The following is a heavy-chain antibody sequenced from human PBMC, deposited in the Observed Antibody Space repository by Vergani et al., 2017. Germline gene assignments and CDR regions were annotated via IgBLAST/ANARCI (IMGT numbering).Heavy chain of an antibody. CDR3: AKEGGDIVVVVAAQVSGDFDY. Sequence: EVQLLESGGGLVQPGGSLRLSCAASGFTFSSYAMSWVRQAPGKGLEWVSAISGSGGSTYYADSVKGRFTISRDNSKNTLYLQMNSLRAEDTAVDYCAKEGGDIVVVVAAQVSGDFDYWGQGTLVTVSS. CDR2: ISGSGGST. V-gene: IGHV3-23*01. J-gene: IGHJ4*02. CDR1: GFTFSSYA. D-gene: IGHD2-15*01.